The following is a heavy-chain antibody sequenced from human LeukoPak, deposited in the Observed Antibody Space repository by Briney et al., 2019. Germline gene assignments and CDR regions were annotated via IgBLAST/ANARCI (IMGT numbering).Heavy chain of an antibody. J-gene: IGHJ3*02. CDR1: GFTFSSYW. CDR3: ARGLGRPADAFDI. D-gene: IGHD2-2*01. Sequence: GGSLRLSCAASGFTFSSYWMSWVRQAPGKGLEWVANIKQDGSEKYYVDSVKGRFTISRDNAKNSLYLQMNSLRAEDTAVYYCARGLGRPADAFDIWGQGTMVTVSS. CDR2: IKQDGSEK. V-gene: IGHV3-7*01.